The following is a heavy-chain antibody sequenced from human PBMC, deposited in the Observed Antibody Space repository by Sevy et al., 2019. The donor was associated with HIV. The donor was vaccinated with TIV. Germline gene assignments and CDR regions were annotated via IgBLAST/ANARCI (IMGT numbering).Heavy chain of an antibody. Sequence: GGSLRLSCAASGFTFRYYWMNWVRQAAGKGLEWVANVQQDGSQKNYVDSVKGRLTISRDNAKNSLYLQMNSLRAEDTAVYYCARLDRAVMMRLDIWGQGTMVTDSS. CDR2: VQQDGSQK. V-gene: IGHV3-7*01. CDR3: ARLDRAVMMRLDI. CDR1: GFTFRYYW. J-gene: IGHJ3*02. D-gene: IGHD5-18*01.